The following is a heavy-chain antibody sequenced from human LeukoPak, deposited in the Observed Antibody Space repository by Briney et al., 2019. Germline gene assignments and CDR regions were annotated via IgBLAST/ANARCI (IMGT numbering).Heavy chain of an antibody. V-gene: IGHV1-18*04. J-gene: IGHJ4*02. Sequence: ASVTVSCKTSGYSFTTYGISWVRQAPGQGLEWIAWIGGYNGQGNQAPKFQDRVTLTIDTSTSTAYMELRSLRSDDTAVYYCARDFKRYYYGSGSYTGAFDYWGQGTLVTVSS. CDR3: ARDFKRYYYGSGSYTGAFDY. CDR1: GYSFTTYG. CDR2: IGGYNGQG. D-gene: IGHD3-10*01.